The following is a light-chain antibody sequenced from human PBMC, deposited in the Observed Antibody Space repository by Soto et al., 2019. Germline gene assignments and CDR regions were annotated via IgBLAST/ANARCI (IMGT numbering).Light chain of an antibody. Sequence: DIQMTQSPSTLSASVGDRVTITCRASQDINNCLAWYQQKPGKAPNLLIYKASSLESGVPSRFSGSGSGTEFPLTIRSGQPDDSATYVCQQCNNYPWTFGQGTKVEVK. CDR3: QQCNNYPWT. V-gene: IGKV1-5*03. CDR2: KAS. J-gene: IGKJ1*01. CDR1: QDINNC.